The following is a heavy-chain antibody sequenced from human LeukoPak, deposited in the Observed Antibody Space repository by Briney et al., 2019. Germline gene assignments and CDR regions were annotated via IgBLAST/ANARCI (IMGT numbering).Heavy chain of an antibody. D-gene: IGHD1-14*01. J-gene: IGHJ3*02. Sequence: GGSLRLSCAGSGFTFSSYWMHWVRQAPGKGLVWVSRISTDASSTTYADSVKGRFTISRDNAKNSLYLQMNSLRAEDTAVYYCARETDNTWAYAFDIWGQGTMVTVSS. V-gene: IGHV3-74*01. CDR1: GFTFSSYW. CDR2: ISTDASST. CDR3: ARETDNTWAYAFDI.